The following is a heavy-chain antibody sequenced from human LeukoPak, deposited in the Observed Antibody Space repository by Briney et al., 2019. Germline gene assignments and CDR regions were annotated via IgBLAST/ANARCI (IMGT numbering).Heavy chain of an antibody. Sequence: GGSLRLSCAASGFTFSSYGMHWVRQAPGKGLEWVSGISGSGGSTDYADPVKGRFTISRDSSKNTLYLQMNSLRAEDTAVYYCAKEYYYDSSGYSDYWGQGILVTVSS. CDR3: AKEYYYDSSGYSDY. J-gene: IGHJ4*02. CDR1: GFTFSSYG. D-gene: IGHD3-22*01. CDR2: ISGSGGST. V-gene: IGHV3-23*01.